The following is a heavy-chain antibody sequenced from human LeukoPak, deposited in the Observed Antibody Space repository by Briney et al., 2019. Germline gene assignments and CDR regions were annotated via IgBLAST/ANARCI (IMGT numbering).Heavy chain of an antibody. CDR1: GGPFSGYY. D-gene: IGHD2-2*01. CDR2: INHSGST. CDR3: ASLPVVVVPAAEGSDDAFDI. J-gene: IGHJ3*02. V-gene: IGHV4-34*01. Sequence: PSETLSLTCAVYGGPFSGYYWSWIRQPPGKGLEWIGEINHSGSTNYNPSLKSRVTISVDTSKNQFSLKLSSVTAADTAVYYCASLPVVVVPAAEGSDDAFDIWGQGTMVTVSS.